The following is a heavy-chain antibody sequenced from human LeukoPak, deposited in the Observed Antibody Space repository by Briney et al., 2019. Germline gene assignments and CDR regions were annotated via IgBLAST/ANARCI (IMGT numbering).Heavy chain of an antibody. V-gene: IGHV3-23*01. J-gene: IGHJ4*02. Sequence: GGSLRLSCVASGFTFSNYAMSWVRQTPGKGLEWVSVISNSGSSTYYADSVKGRFTISRDNSKNTLYLQMNSLRAEDTALYHCAKERSLNGGYSDGYFDHWGQGTLVTVSS. D-gene: IGHD4-23*01. CDR3: AKERSLNGGYSDGYFDH. CDR1: GFTFSNYA. CDR2: ISNSGSST.